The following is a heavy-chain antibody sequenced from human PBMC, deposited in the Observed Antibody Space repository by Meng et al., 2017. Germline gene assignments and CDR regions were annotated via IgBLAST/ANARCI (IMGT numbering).Heavy chain of an antibody. V-gene: IGHV3-30*01. CDR2: ISYDGSNK. J-gene: IGHJ4*02. D-gene: IGHD3-22*01. Sequence: QVRLGEVGGCGVQPGSSLRLSCAASGFTFSSYAMHWVRQAPGKGLEWVAVISYDGSNKYYADSVKGRFTISRDNSKNTLYLQMNSLRAEDTAVYYCATMIVVNYWGQGTLVTVSS. CDR3: ATMIVVNY. CDR1: GFTFSSYA.